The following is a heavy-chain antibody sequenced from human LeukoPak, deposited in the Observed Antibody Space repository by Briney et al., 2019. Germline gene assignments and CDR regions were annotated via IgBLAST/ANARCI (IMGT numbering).Heavy chain of an antibody. J-gene: IGHJ4*02. CDR2: IRQDGGET. CDR1: GFTFSDYW. D-gene: IGHD3-22*01. V-gene: IGHV3-7*02. Sequence: GGSLRLSCAASGFTFSDYWMTWVRQAPGKGLEWVANIRQDGGETFYLDSVKGRFTISRDNAKSSLYLQMNNLRDEDTAVFYCARVRRKWLPDYWGQGTLVTVSS. CDR3: ARVRRKWLPDY.